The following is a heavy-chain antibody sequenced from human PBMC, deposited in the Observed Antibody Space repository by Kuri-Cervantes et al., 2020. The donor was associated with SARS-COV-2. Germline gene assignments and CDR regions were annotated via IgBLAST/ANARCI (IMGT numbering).Heavy chain of an antibody. D-gene: IGHD6-19*01. CDR2: ISYDGSKK. Sequence: GGSLRLSCAASGFTFSSYGMHWVRQAPGKGMEWVAVISYDGSKKYYADSVKGRFTISRDNSKNTLYLQMNSLRAEDTAVYYCAGGYSSGWYKNWGQGTLVTVSS. CDR3: AGGYSSGWYKN. CDR1: GFTFSSYG. J-gene: IGHJ4*02. V-gene: IGHV3-30*03.